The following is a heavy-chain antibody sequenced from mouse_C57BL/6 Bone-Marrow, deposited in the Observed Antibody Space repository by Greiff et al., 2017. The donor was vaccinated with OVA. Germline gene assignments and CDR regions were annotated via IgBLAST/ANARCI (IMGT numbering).Heavy chain of an antibody. V-gene: IGHV1-18*01. Sequence: EVQLQQSGPELVKPGASVKIPCKASGYTFTDYNMDWVKQSHGKSLEWIGDINPNNGGTIYNQKFKGKATLTVDKSSSTAYMELRSLTSEDTAVYYCARWEGLHRFAYWGQGTLVTVSA. CDR3: ARWEGLHRFAY. J-gene: IGHJ3*01. CDR2: INPNNGGT. D-gene: IGHD2-4*01. CDR1: GYTFTDYN.